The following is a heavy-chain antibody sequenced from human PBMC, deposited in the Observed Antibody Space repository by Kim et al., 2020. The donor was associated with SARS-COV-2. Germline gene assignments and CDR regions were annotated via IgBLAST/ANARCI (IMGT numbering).Heavy chain of an antibody. D-gene: IGHD3-10*01. CDR1: GGSISSSNW. CDR2: IYHSGST. V-gene: IGHV4-4*02. CDR3: ARGSVSNYQNYYYYYGMDV. Sequence: SETLSLTCAVSGGSISSSNWWSWVRQPPGKGLEWIGEIYHSGSTNYNPSLKSRVTISVDKSKNQFSLKLSSVTAADTAVYYCARGSVSNYQNYYYYYGMDVWGQGTTVTVSS. J-gene: IGHJ6*02.